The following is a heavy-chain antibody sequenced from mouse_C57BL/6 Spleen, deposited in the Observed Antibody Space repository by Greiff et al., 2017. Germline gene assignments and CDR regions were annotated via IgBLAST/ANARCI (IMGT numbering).Heavy chain of an antibody. Sequence: EVQLVESGGGLVQPGGSLSLSCAASGFTFTDYYMSWVRQPPGKALEWLGFIRNKANGYTTEYSASVKGRFTISRDNSQSILYLQMNALRAEDSATYDCARYKGSSYEGAMDYWGQGTSVTVSS. CDR1: GFTFTDYY. D-gene: IGHD1-1*01. V-gene: IGHV7-3*01. CDR2: IRNKANGYTT. J-gene: IGHJ4*01. CDR3: ARYKGSSYEGAMDY.